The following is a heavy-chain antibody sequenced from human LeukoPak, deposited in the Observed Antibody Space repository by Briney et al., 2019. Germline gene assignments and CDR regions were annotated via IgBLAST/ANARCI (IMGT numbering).Heavy chain of an antibody. V-gene: IGHV3-53*01. CDR1: GFIVSSSY. Sequence: GALRLSCAASGFIVSSSYMNWVRQAPGKGLEWVSVIYSGGHTYYTDSVKGRFTISRDNSNNTLYLYMNSLRPDDTAVYYCARSTRDGYNHYHYYYMDVWGKGTTVTVSS. J-gene: IGHJ6*03. CDR3: ARSTRDGYNHYHYYYMDV. D-gene: IGHD5-24*01. CDR2: IYSGGHT.